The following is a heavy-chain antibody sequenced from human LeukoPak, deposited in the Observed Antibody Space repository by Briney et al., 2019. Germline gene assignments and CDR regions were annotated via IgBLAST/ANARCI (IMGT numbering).Heavy chain of an antibody. Sequence: PSETLSLTCGVSGGSISSTNWWSWVRQPPGQGLEWVSYISSGSGTIYYADSVKGRFTIARDDAKNSLYLQMSSLRDEDTAVYYCAREAIKDYWGQGTLSPSPQ. CDR2: ISSGSGTI. J-gene: IGHJ4*02. CDR1: GGSISSTN. CDR3: AREAIKDY. V-gene: IGHV3-48*02.